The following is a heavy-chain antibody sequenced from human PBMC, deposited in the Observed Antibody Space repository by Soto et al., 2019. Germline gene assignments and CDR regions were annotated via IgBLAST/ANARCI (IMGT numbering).Heavy chain of an antibody. V-gene: IGHV4-34*01. Sequence: QVQLQQWGAGLLKPSETLSLTCAVYGGSFSGYYWSWIRQPPGKGLEWIGEINHSGSTNYNPSLKSRVTISVDTSKNQFSPKLSSVTAADTAVYYCASAGSRIATSDYWGQGTLVTVSS. J-gene: IGHJ4*02. CDR1: GGSFSGYY. D-gene: IGHD6-13*01. CDR2: INHSGST. CDR3: ASAGSRIATSDY.